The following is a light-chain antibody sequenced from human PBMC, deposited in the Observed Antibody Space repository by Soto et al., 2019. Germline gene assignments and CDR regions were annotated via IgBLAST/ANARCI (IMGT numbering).Light chain of an antibody. V-gene: IGLV4-69*01. CDR2: LNSDGSH. CDR3: QTWGTGIVV. Sequence: QLVLTQSPSASASLGASVKLTCTLSSGHSSYAIAWHQQQPEKGPRYLMKLNSDGSHSKGDGIPARFSGSSSGAERYLTISSLQSADEADYYCQTWGTGIVVFGGGTKLTVL. CDR1: SGHSSYA. J-gene: IGLJ2*01.